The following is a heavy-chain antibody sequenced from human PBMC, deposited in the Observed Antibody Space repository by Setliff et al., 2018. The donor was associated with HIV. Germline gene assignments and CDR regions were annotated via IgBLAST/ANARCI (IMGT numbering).Heavy chain of an antibody. J-gene: IGHJ5*02. Sequence: SETLSLTCTVSGGSISSTNHYWGWIRQPPGKGLEWIGNIYYFGITNYNPSLKSRVTISVDTSKNQFSLKLTSVTAPDTATYYCARATSPRPMVRGGWFDPWGQGTLVTVSS. CDR2: IYYFGIT. CDR1: GGSISSTNHY. CDR3: ARATSPRPMVRGGWFDP. V-gene: IGHV4-39*01. D-gene: IGHD3-16*01.